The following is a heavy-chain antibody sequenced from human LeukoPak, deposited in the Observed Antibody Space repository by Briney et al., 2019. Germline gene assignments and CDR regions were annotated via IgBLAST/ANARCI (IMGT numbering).Heavy chain of an antibody. Sequence: GGSLRLSCAASGFTFSSYGMHWVRQAPGEGLEWVAVIWYDGSNKYYADSVKGRFTISRDNSKNTLYLQMNSLRAEDTAVYYCARDPLPFEYSSSYFDPWGQGTLVTVSS. J-gene: IGHJ5*02. D-gene: IGHD6-6*01. CDR2: IWYDGSNK. CDR3: ARDPLPFEYSSSYFDP. CDR1: GFTFSSYG. V-gene: IGHV3-33*01.